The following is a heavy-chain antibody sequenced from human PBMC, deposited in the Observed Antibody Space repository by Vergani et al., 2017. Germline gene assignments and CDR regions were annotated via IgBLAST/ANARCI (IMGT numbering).Heavy chain of an antibody. V-gene: IGHV3-7*01. CDR3: ARHGGSGWSLDY. D-gene: IGHD6-19*01. J-gene: IGHJ4*02. Sequence: EVQLVESGGGLVQPGGSLRLSCAASGFTFSSYWMSWVRQAPGKGLEWVANIKQDESEKYYVDSVKGRFTISRDNAKHSLYLQMNSLRAEDTAVYYCARHGGSGWSLDYWGQGTLVTVAS. CDR2: IKQDESEK. CDR1: GFTFSSYW.